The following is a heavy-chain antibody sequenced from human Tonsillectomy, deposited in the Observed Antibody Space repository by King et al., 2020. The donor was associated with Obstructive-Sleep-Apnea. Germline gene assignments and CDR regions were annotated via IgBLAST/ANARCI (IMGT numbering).Heavy chain of an antibody. CDR1: GFTFSSYS. CDR3: AGAGVWDVWVSYPGSYFDY. J-gene: IGHJ4*02. CDR2: ISSSSSYI. D-gene: IGHD3-16*02. V-gene: IGHV3-21*01. Sequence: VQLVESGGGLVKPGGSLRLSCAASGFTFSSYSMNWVRQAPGKGLEWVSSISSSSSYIYYADSVKGRFTISRDNAQNSLYLQMNSLRAEDTAVYYCAGAGVWDVWVSYPGSYFDYWGQGTLVTVSS.